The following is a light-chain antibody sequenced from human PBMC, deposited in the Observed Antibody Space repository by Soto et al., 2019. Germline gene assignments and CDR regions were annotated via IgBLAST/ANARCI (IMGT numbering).Light chain of an antibody. V-gene: IGKV3-20*01. J-gene: IGKJ1*01. CDR1: QSITNNY. CDR2: GAS. Sequence: EIFFAQAPGTLSLSPVERATLSCMASQSITNNYLAWYQQKPGQAPRLLIYGASTRATGIPDRFSGSGSGTKFTLTIASLQPDDFATYYCQQYETFSGTFGPGTKVDIK. CDR3: QQYETFSGT.